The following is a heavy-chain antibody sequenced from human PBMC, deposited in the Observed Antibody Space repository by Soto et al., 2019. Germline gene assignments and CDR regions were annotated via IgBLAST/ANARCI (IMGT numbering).Heavy chain of an antibody. CDR3: AKPYGPRAFDY. D-gene: IGHD3-10*01. Sequence: EVQLLESGGGLVQPGGSLRLSCAASGFNFNLLALTWVRQAPGKGLEWVSTMKATDGTKYYADSVKGRFTISRDSSTNTLHMQMNSLKVEDTAVYYCAKPYGPRAFDYWGQGTLVTVSS. V-gene: IGHV3-23*01. J-gene: IGHJ4*02. CDR2: MKATDGTK. CDR1: GFNFNLLA.